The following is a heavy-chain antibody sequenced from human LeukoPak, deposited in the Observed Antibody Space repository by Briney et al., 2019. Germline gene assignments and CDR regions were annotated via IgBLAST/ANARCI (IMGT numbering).Heavy chain of an antibody. D-gene: IGHD3-10*01. CDR3: ATSERGGNDY. J-gene: IGHJ4*02. CDR2: ISVSGDNR. CDR1: AFTFSTYA. Sequence: XGSLRLSCAASAFTFSTYALSWVRQPPGKGLEWVSGISVSGDNRYYADSVKGRFTISRDNSRNTLVLQMNSLRAEDTALYYCATSERGGNDYWGQGTLVTVSS. V-gene: IGHV3-23*01.